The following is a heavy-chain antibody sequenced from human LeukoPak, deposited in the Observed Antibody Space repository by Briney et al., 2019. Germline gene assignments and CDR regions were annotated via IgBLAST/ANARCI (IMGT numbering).Heavy chain of an antibody. D-gene: IGHD3/OR15-3a*01. J-gene: IGHJ4*02. Sequence: GGSLRLSCTASGFTFSHFSMNWVRLAPGKGLQWVSFISGSSKTIYYGDSVEGRFTISRDNSKNTLYLQMDSLRAEDTAVYYCARDRAWTYFDYWGQGTLVTVSS. CDR1: GFTFSHFS. CDR3: ARDRAWTYFDY. CDR2: ISGSSKTI. V-gene: IGHV3-48*01.